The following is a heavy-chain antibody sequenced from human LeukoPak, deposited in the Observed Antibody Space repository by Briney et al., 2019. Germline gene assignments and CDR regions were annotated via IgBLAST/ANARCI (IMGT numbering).Heavy chain of an antibody. J-gene: IGHJ3*02. CDR2: ISYDGTTK. Sequence: PGGPLRLSCAASGFTFNSYVMHWVRQAPGKGLEWVAVISYDGTTKYYRDSVKGRFTISRDNSNNILYLQMNSLRPEDTAIYYCAKSRRDRLSYAFDIWGQGTMVTVSS. CDR1: GFTFNSYV. CDR3: AKSRRDRLSYAFDI. V-gene: IGHV3-30*18.